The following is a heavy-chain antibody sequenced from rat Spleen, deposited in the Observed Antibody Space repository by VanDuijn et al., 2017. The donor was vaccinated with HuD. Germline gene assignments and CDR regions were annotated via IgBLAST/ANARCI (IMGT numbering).Heavy chain of an antibody. V-gene: IGHV5-20*01. CDR3: TRCATNVMDA. CDR2: ISYDGDSI. Sequence: EVQLVESDGGLVQPGRSLKLSCAASGFTFSDYGVAWVLQAPTKGLEWVASISYDGDSIYYRDSVKGRFTISRDNAKSTLYLQMDSMSSEDTATYYWTRCATNVMDAWGQGASFIVSS. D-gene: IGHD1-1*01. CDR1: GFTFSDYG. J-gene: IGHJ4*01.